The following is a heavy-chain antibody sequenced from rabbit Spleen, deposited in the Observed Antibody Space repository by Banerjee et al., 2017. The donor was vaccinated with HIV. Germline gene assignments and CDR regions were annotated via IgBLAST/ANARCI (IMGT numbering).Heavy chain of an antibody. D-gene: IGHD8-1*01. Sequence: QEQLVESGGGLVQPEGSLTLTCKASGFSFSNKDVMCWVRKAPGKGLEWIACIAGSSSGFTYSATWAKGRFTCSKTSSTTVTLQMTSLTVADTATYFCARDTGSSFSSYGMDLWGQGTLVTVS. CDR3: ARDTGSSFSSYGMDL. J-gene: IGHJ6*01. CDR2: IAGSSSGFT. V-gene: IGHV1S45*01. CDR1: GFSFSNKDV.